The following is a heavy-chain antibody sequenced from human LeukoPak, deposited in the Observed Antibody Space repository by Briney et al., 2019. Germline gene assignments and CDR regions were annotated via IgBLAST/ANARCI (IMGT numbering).Heavy chain of an antibody. CDR3: ARNHYSSSWSPFDY. J-gene: IGHJ4*02. V-gene: IGHV4-30-2*01. Sequence: PSQTLSLTCAVSGGSISSGGYSWSWIRQPPGKGLEWIGYIYHSGSTYYNPSLKSRVTISVDRSKNQFSLKLSSVTAADTAVYYCARNHYSSSWSPFDYWGQGTLVTVSS. D-gene: IGHD6-13*01. CDR2: IYHSGST. CDR1: GGSISSGGYS.